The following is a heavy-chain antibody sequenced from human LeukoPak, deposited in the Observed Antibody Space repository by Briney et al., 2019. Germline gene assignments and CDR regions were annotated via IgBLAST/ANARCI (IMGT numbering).Heavy chain of an antibody. J-gene: IGHJ6*02. D-gene: IGHD3-3*01. CDR3: ARDVLRFLEWLPLYHYYGMDV. CDR2: MNPNSGNT. CDR1: GYTFTSYD. V-gene: IGHV1-8*01. Sequence: GASVKVSCKASGYTFTSYDINWVRQATGQGLEWMGWMNPNSGNTGYAQKFQGRVTMTRNTSISTAYMELSSLRSEDTAVYYCARDVLRFLEWLPLYHYYGMDVWGQGTTVTVSS.